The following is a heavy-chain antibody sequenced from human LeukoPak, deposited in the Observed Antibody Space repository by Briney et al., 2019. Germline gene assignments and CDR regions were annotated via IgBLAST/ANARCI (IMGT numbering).Heavy chain of an antibody. CDR1: GYSFTTYW. D-gene: IGHD4-11*01. CDR2: IYPGDSGT. J-gene: IGHJ4*02. CDR3: ARLVTSYFDY. V-gene: IGHV5-51*01. Sequence: GESLKISCKGSGYSFTTYWIGWVRQVPGKGREWMGIIYPGDSGTKYSPSFQGQVTISADKSISTAYLQWSGLKASDTAMYYCARLVTSYFDYWGQGTLVTVSS.